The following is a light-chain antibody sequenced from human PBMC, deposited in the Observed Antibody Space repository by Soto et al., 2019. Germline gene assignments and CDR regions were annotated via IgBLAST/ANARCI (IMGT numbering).Light chain of an antibody. V-gene: IGLV2-14*01. CDR3: SSYTSSTAYV. Sequence: SALTQPASVSGSPGQSIPVSCTGTSSDVGVYNYVSWYQLHPGKAPKLIIYEVSNRPSGVSNRFSGSKSGNTASLTISGLQAEDEADYYCSSYTSSTAYVFGTGTKVTVL. CDR1: SSDVGVYNY. CDR2: EVS. J-gene: IGLJ1*01.